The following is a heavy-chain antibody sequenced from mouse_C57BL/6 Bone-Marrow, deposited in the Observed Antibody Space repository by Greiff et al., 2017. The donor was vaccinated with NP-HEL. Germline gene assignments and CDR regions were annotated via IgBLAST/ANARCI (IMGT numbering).Heavy chain of an antibody. Sequence: VKLQESGAELVKPGASVKISCKASGYAFSSYWMNWVKQRPGKGLEWIGQIYPGDGDTNYNGKFKGKATLTADKSSSTAYMQLSSLTSEDSAVYFCARRGLRRRGFDYWGQGTTLTVSS. CDR1: GYAFSSYW. V-gene: IGHV1-80*01. D-gene: IGHD2-4*01. J-gene: IGHJ2*01. CDR2: IYPGDGDT. CDR3: ARRGLRRRGFDY.